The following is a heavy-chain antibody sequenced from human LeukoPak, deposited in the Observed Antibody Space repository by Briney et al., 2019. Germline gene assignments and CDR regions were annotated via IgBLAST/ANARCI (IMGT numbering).Heavy chain of an antibody. CDR1: GYAFTSYG. V-gene: IGHV7-4-1*02. J-gene: IGHJ4*02. D-gene: IGHD3-3*01. Sequence: ASVKVSCKASGYAFTSYGINWVRQAPGHGLERMGWINTNTRNPTYAQGFTGRFVFSLDTSVSTAYLQISTLRPEDTAVYYCARDRFFPSVWGQGTLVTVSS. CDR3: ARDRFFPSV. CDR2: INTNTRNP.